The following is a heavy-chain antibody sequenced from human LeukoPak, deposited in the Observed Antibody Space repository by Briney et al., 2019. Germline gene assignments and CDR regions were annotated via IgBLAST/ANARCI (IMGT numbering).Heavy chain of an antibody. CDR2: IDPNSGDT. CDR1: GYSFNVYY. D-gene: IGHD2-8*01. Sequence: ASVKVSCKGSGYSFNVYYMHWVRQAPGQGLQWMGWIDPNSGDTVYAQKFQGRVTMTRDISITTAYMELTSLTSDDSAVYYCVTSGCLPSNTLSVWGHGTLLTVSS. J-gene: IGHJ3*01. CDR3: VTSGCLPSNTLSV. V-gene: IGHV1-2*02.